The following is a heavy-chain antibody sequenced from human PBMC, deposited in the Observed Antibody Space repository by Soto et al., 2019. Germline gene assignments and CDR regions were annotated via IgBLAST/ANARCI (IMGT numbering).Heavy chain of an antibody. CDR3: IRGPRPISTGTGAY. J-gene: IGHJ4*02. Sequence: GGSLRLSCAASGFIFKMYWMHWVCQSPGKGLVWISRIYNDGSYTDYADSVKGRFTISRDNVNDTLYLQMNNLRAEDSGLYYCIRGPRPISTGTGAYWGQGTQVTVSS. CDR1: GFIFKMYW. D-gene: IGHD3-10*01. V-gene: IGHV3-74*01. CDR2: IYNDGSYT.